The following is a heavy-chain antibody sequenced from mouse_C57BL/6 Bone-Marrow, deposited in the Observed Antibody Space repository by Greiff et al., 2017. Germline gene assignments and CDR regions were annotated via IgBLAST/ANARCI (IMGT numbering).Heavy chain of an antibody. CDR1: GYTFTSYG. CDR3: ARGRITTVVAPFAY. Sequence: QVQLQQSGAELARPGASVKLSCKASGYTFTSYGISWVKQRTGQGLEWIGEIYPRSGNTYYNEKFKGKATLTADKSSSTAYMELRSLTSEDSAVDFCARGRITTVVAPFAYWGQGTLVTVSA. D-gene: IGHD1-1*01. V-gene: IGHV1-81*01. CDR2: IYPRSGNT. J-gene: IGHJ3*01.